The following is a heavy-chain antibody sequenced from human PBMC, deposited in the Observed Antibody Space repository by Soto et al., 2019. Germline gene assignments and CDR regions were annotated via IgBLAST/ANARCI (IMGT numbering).Heavy chain of an antibody. CDR2: ISGSGGST. CDR3: AKDQYSSGWYSYYFAY. D-gene: IGHD6-19*01. J-gene: IGHJ4*02. CDR1: GFTFSSYA. Sequence: EVQLLESGGGLVQPGGSLRLSCAASGFTFSSYAMSWVRQAPGKGLEWVSAISGSGGSTYYADSVKGRFTISRDNSKNTLYLQMNSLRAEDTAVYYCAKDQYSSGWYSYYFAYWGQGTLVTVSS. V-gene: IGHV3-23*01.